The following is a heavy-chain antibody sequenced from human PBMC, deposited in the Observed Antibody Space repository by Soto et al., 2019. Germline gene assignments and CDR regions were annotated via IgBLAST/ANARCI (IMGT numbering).Heavy chain of an antibody. CDR2: IIPIFGTA. D-gene: IGHD6-13*01. J-gene: IGHJ6*02. Sequence: QVQLVQSGAEVKKPGSSVKVSCKASGGTFSSYAISWVRQAPGQGLEWMGGIIPIFGTANYAQKFQGRVTITADKSTSSAYMELSSLRSEDTAVYYCARDREMEQHLVTSYYYGMDVWGQGTTVTVSS. CDR3: ARDREMEQHLVTSYYYGMDV. CDR1: GGTFSSYA. V-gene: IGHV1-69*06.